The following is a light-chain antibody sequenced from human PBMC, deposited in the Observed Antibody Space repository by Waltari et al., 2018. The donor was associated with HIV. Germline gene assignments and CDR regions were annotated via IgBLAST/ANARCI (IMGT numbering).Light chain of an antibody. CDR2: EDK. CDR1: SGNISSYF. J-gene: IGLJ2*01. V-gene: IGLV6-57*01. Sequence: NFMLTQPHSLSESPGKTVTIPCPRSSGNISSYFVQWYQQRPGSSPTTVIYEDKRRPSGVPERFSGSIDTSSNSASLTISGLETEDEADYYCQSYYLNNVVFGGGTKLTVL. CDR3: QSYYLNNVV.